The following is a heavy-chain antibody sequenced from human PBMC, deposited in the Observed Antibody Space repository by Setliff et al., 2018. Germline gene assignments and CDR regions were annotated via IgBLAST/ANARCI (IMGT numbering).Heavy chain of an antibody. CDR1: GGSISSSSYY. V-gene: IGHV4-39*07. CDR3: ARGGDSGSYFLANHDAFDI. CDR2: IHYSGST. J-gene: IGHJ3*02. D-gene: IGHD1-26*01. Sequence: PSETLSLTCTVSGGSISSSSYYWGWIRQPPGKGLERIGSIHYSGSTYYNPSLKSRVTISIDTSKNQFSLKLSSVTAADTAVYYCARGGDSGSYFLANHDAFDIWGQGTMVTVSS.